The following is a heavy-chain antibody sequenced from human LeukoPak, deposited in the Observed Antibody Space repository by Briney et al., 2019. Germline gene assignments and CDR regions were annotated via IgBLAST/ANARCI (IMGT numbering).Heavy chain of an antibody. J-gene: IGHJ4*02. CDR2: IYYSGST. CDR1: GGSISSYY. D-gene: IGHD3-9*01. CDR3: ATLDILTGPIGY. V-gene: IGHV4-59*06. Sequence: PSDTLSLTCTVSGGSISSYYWSWIRQHPGKGLEWIGYIYYSGSTYYNPSLKSRVTISEDTSKNHFSLKLSSVTAADTAVYYCATLDILTGPIGYWGQGTLVTVSS.